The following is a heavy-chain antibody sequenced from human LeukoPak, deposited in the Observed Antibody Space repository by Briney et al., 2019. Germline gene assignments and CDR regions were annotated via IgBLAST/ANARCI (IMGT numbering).Heavy chain of an antibody. V-gene: IGHV3-15*01. Sequence: GGSLRLSCAASGFTFSNAWMSWVRQAPGKGLEWVGRIKSKTDGGTTDYAEPVKGRFTISRDDSKNTLYLQMNSLKTEDTAVYYCTTLTRIAAAGFFSYYYYMDVWGKGTTVTVSS. CDR2: IKSKTDGGTT. D-gene: IGHD6-13*01. J-gene: IGHJ6*03. CDR3: TTLTRIAAAGFFSYYYYMDV. CDR1: GFTFSNAW.